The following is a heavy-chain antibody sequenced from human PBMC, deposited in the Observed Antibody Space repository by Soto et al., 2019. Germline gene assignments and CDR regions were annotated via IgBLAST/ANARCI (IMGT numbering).Heavy chain of an antibody. V-gene: IGHV1-69*06. Sequence: SVKVSCKASGGTFSSYVISWVRQAPGQGLEWMGGIIPIFGTANYAQKFQGRVTITADKSTSTAYMELSSLRSEDTAVYYCAAAPSHDSSGYYPQKDAFDIWGQGTMVPVS. D-gene: IGHD3-22*01. CDR2: IIPIFGTA. J-gene: IGHJ3*02. CDR3: AAAPSHDSSGYYPQKDAFDI. CDR1: GGTFSSYV.